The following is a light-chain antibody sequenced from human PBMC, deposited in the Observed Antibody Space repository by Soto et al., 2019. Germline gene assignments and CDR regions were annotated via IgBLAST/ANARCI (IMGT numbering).Light chain of an antibody. CDR2: AAS. CDR3: QEANSCPWT. J-gene: IGKJ1*01. CDR1: QGISSW. Sequence: DIQMTQSPSSVSASVGDRVTITCRASQGISSWLAWYQQKPGKAPKLLIYAASSLQSGVPSSFSGSGSGADFTFTISSLQPEDVATDYDQEANSCPWTFGQGTKVYIK. V-gene: IGKV1-12*02.